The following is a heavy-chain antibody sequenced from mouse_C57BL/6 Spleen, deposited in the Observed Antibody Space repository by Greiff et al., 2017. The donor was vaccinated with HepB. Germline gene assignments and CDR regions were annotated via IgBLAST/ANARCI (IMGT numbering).Heavy chain of an antibody. D-gene: IGHD1-1*01. V-gene: IGHV5-17*01. CDR3: ARPYYYGSSSFDY. CDR2: ISSGSSTT. J-gene: IGHJ2*01. CDR1: GFTFSDYG. Sequence: EVHLVESGGGLVKPGGSLKLSCAASGFTFSDYGMHWVRQAPEKGLEWVAYISSGSSTTYYADTVKGRFTISRDNAKNTLFLQMTSLRSEDTAMYYCARPYYYGSSSFDYWGQGTTLTVSS.